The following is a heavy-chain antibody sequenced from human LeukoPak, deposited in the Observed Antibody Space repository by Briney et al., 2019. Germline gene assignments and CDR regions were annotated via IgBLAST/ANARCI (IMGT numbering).Heavy chain of an antibody. J-gene: IGHJ4*02. CDR2: ISGRDGRT. D-gene: IGHD1-20*01. Sequence: GGSLRLSCAVSGLTFYTYAMSWVRQAPGKGLEWVSAISGRDGRTYYTDSMKGRFTISRDNGKNSLYLEMNSLRAEDTAVYYCARDGLTGTTDYWGQGTLVTVSS. V-gene: IGHV3-23*01. CDR3: ARDGLTGTTDY. CDR1: GLTFYTYA.